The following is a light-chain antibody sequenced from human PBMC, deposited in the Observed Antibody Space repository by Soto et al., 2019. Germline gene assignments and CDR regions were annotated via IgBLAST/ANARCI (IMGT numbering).Light chain of an antibody. J-gene: IGLJ2*01. CDR2: EVS. V-gene: IGLV2-14*01. CDR1: ISDVGGYND. CDR3: SSYTSSSTLPVV. Sequence: QSALTQPASVSGSPGQSITISYTGSISDVGGYNDVSWYQQHPGKAPKLMIYEVSNRPSGVSDRFSGSKSVNTASLTISGLQAEDEADYYCSSYTSSSTLPVVFGGGTKLTVL.